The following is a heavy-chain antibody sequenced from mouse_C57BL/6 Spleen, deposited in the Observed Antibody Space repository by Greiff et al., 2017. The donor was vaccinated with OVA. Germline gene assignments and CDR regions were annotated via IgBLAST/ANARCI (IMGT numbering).Heavy chain of an antibody. D-gene: IGHD1-1*01. CDR3: ARRGYGSSYGYFDY. CDR1: GYTFTSYW. V-gene: IGHV1-69*01. Sequence: VQLQQPGAELVMPGASVKLSCKASGYTFTSYWMHWVKQRPGQGLEWIGEIDPSDNYTNYNQKFKGKSTLTVDKSSSTAYMQLSSLTSEDSAVYYCARRGYGSSYGYFDYWGQGTTLTVSS. CDR2: IDPSDNYT. J-gene: IGHJ2*01.